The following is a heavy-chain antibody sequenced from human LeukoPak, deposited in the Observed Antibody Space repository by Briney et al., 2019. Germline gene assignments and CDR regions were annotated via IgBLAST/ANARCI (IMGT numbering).Heavy chain of an antibody. Sequence: ASVKVSCKASGYTFTSYGISWVRQAPGQGLEWMGWISAYNGNTNYAQKLQGRVTMTTDTSTSTAYMELRSLRSDDTAVYYCARDTAWELEDHDAFDIWGQGTMVTVSS. CDR3: ARDTAWELEDHDAFDI. CDR1: GYTFTSYG. CDR2: ISAYNGNT. J-gene: IGHJ3*02. D-gene: IGHD1-26*01. V-gene: IGHV1-18*01.